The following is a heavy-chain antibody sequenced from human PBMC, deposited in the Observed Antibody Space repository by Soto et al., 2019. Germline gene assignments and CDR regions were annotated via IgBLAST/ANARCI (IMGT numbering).Heavy chain of an antibody. CDR1: GDSVTISDYY. CDR2: IHYSGST. J-gene: IGHJ4*02. CDR3: AAHDSGGYYAEY. V-gene: IGHV4-39*01. D-gene: IGHD3-22*01. Sequence: QLQLQESGPGLVKPSETLSLTCTVSGDSVTISDYYWGWIRQPPGKGLEWIGSIHYSGSTYYNPSLKSRVSISGDTSKKLCSLKLTSVTAADAAVYYCAAHDSGGYYAEYWGQGTLVTVSA.